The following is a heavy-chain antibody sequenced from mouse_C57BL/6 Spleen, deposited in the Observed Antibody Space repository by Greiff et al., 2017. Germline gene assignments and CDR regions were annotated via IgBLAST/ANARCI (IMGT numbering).Heavy chain of an antibody. J-gene: IGHJ2*01. CDR3: ARNSRVFDY. Sequence: VQLQQSGPELVKPGASVKISCKASGYSFTGYYMNWVKQSPEKSLEWIGEINPSTGGTTYNQKFKAKATLTVDKSSSTAYMQLKSLTSEDSAVYCSARNSRVFDYWGQGTTLTVSS. CDR1: GYSFTGYY. CDR2: INPSTGGT. V-gene: IGHV1-42*01.